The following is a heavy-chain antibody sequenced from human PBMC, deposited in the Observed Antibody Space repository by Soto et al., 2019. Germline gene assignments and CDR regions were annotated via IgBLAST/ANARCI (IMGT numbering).Heavy chain of an antibody. CDR3: EKARCTSSTCYVTDS. CDR1: GFTFSTYT. V-gene: IGHV3-23*01. J-gene: IGHJ5*01. D-gene: IGHD2-8*01. CDR2: ISGTMGSVRDP. Sequence: GGSLRLSCVASGFTFSTYTMSWVRRAPGKGLEWVSVISGTMGSVRDPYYADSVQGRFTISRDDFKSTLYLQMNSLRAEDTAIYYCEKARCTSSTCYVTDSWGQGTLVTVSS.